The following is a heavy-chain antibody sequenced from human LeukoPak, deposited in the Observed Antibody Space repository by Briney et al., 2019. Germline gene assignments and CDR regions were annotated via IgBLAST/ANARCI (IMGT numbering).Heavy chain of an antibody. CDR1: GFTFSSYS. V-gene: IGHV3-21*01. CDR2: ISSSSSYI. Sequence: PGGSLRLSCAASGFTFSSYSMNWVRQAPGKGLEWVSSISSSSSYIYYADSVKGRFTISRDNAKNPLYLQMNSLRAEDTAVYYCARDRNTDFWSGYYTNYFDYWGQGTLVTVSS. D-gene: IGHD3-3*01. J-gene: IGHJ4*02. CDR3: ARDRNTDFWSGYYTNYFDY.